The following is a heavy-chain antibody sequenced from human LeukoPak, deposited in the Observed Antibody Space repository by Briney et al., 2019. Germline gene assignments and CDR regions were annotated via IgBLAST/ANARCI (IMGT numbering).Heavy chain of an antibody. CDR1: GYTFTGYY. CDR2: INPNSGGT. V-gene: IGHV1-2*06. CDR3: ARGAYYYDSSGYYY. J-gene: IGHJ4*02. D-gene: IGHD3-22*01. Sequence: GASVKVSCKASGYTFTGYYMHWVRQAPGQGLEWMGRINPNSGGTNYAQKFQGRVTMTRDTSISTAYMELSRLRSDDTAVYYCARGAYYYDSSGYYYWGQGTLVTVSS.